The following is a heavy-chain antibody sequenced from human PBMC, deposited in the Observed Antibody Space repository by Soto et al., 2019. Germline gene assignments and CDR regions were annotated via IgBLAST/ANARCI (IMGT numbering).Heavy chain of an antibody. V-gene: IGHV1-18*01. Sequence: ASVKVSCKASGYTFTSYGISWVRQAPGQGLEWMGWISAYNGNTNYAQKLQGRVTMTTDTSTSTAYMELRSLRSDDTAVYYCAIYFWSVYLGDYYYYMDVWGKGTTVTVSS. CDR2: ISAYNGNT. J-gene: IGHJ6*03. CDR1: GYTFTSYG. CDR3: AIYFWSVYLGDYYYYMDV. D-gene: IGHD3-3*01.